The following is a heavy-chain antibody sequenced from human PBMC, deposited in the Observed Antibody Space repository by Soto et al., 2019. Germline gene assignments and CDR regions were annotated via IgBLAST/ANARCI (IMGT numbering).Heavy chain of an antibody. V-gene: IGHV1-8*01. CDR1: GDTFTTYD. CDR2: MNPNSGNT. J-gene: IGHJ6*02. Sequence: ASVKVSCKASGDTFTTYDINWVRQATGQGLEWMGWMNPNSGNTGYAQKFQGRVTMTRNTSISTAYMELSSLRSEDTAVYYCARRSRRSGGDVWGQGTTVTVSS. CDR3: ARRSRRSGGDV. D-gene: IGHD3-10*01.